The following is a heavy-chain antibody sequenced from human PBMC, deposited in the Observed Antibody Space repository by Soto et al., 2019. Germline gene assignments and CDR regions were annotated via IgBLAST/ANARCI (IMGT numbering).Heavy chain of an antibody. J-gene: IGHJ4*02. CDR2: INPNSGGT. D-gene: IGHD2-2*01. V-gene: IGHV1-2*02. CDR1: GYTFTGYY. Sequence: QVQLVQSGAEVKKPGASVKVSCKASGYTFTGYYMHWVRQAPGQGLEWMGWINPNSGGTNYAQKFQGRVTMTRDTSISTAYMELSRLRSYDTDVYYCARGGEVSGQLLRSEHDYWGQGTLVTVSS. CDR3: ARGGEVSGQLLRSEHDY.